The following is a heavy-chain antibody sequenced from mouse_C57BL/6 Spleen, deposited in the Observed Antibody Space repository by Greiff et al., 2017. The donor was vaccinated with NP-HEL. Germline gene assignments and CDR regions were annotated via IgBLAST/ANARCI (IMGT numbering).Heavy chain of an antibody. CDR3: ARLTDYGSICY. J-gene: IGHJ2*01. V-gene: IGHV1-61*01. CDR1: GYTFTSYW. Sequence: QVQLQQPGAELVRPGSSVKLSCKASGYTFTSYWMDWVKQRPGQCLEWIGNIYPSDSATHYNQKFKDKATLTVSKSSITAYMQLSSLTSEDSAVYYCARLTDYGSICYWGQGTTLTVSS. CDR2: IYPSDSAT. D-gene: IGHD1-1*01.